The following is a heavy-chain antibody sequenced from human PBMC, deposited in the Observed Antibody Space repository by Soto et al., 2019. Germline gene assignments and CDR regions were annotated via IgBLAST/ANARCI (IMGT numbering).Heavy chain of an antibody. CDR3: ARDRAQGAAGRFDP. J-gene: IGHJ5*02. Sequence: SETLSLTCTVSGGSISSYYWSWIRQPPGKGLEWIGYIYYSGSTNYNPSLKSRVTISVDTSKNQFSLKLSSVTAADTAVYYCARDRAQGAAGRFDPWGQGTLGTV. D-gene: IGHD6-13*01. CDR2: IYYSGST. V-gene: IGHV4-59*01. CDR1: GGSISSYY.